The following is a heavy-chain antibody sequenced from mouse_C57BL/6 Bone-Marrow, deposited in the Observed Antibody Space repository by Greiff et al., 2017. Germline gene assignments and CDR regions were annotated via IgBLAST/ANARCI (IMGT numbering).Heavy chain of an antibody. CDR2: INPYNGGT. CDR3: ARHDYNAMDY. CDR1: GYTFTDYY. J-gene: IGHJ4*01. Sequence: VQLKQSGPVLVKPGASVKMSCKASGYTFTDYYMNWVKQSHGKSLEWIGVINPYNGGTSYNQKFKGKATLTVDKSSSTAYMELNSLTSEDSAVYYCARHDYNAMDYWGQGTSVTVSS. V-gene: IGHV1-19*01.